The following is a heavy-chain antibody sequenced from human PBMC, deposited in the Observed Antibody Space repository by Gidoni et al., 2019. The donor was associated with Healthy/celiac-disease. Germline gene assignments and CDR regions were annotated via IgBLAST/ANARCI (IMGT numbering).Heavy chain of an antibody. D-gene: IGHD2-21*02. Sequence: QVQLQESGPGLVKPSDTLSLTCTVSGGSISSYYWSWIRQPPGKGLEWIGYIYYSGSTNYNPSLKSRVTISVDTSKNQFSLKLSSVTAADTAVYYCARVTKDYYYYGMDVWGQGTTVTVSS. V-gene: IGHV4-59*01. CDR2: IYYSGST. J-gene: IGHJ6*02. CDR3: ARVTKDYYYYGMDV. CDR1: GGSISSYY.